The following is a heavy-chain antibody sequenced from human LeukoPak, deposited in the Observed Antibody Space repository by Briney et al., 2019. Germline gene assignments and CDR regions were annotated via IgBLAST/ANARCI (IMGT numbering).Heavy chain of an antibody. CDR3: ARVGEYYDSSGFDY. J-gene: IGHJ4*02. CDR1: GFTFSDYN. Sequence: GSLRLSCAASGFTFSDYNMRWIRQAPGKGLEWIGSIYHSGSTYYNPSLKSRVTISVDTSKNQFSLKLSSVTAADTAVYYCARVGEYYDSSGFDYWGQGTLVTVSS. V-gene: IGHV4-38-2*01. D-gene: IGHD3-22*01. CDR2: IYHSGST.